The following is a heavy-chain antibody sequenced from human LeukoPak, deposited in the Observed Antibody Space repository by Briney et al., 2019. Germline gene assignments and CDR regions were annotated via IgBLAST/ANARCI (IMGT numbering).Heavy chain of an antibody. CDR2: IWYDGSNK. J-gene: IGHJ4*02. V-gene: IGHV3-33*01. Sequence: PGRSLRLSCAASGFTFSSYGMHWVRQAPGKGLEWVAVIWYDGSNKYYADSVKGRFTISRDNSKNTLYLQMNSLRAEDTAVYYCARDYYDSSGYYYGGHDYWGQRTLVTLSS. CDR3: ARDYYDSSGYYYGGHDY. CDR1: GFTFSSYG. D-gene: IGHD3-22*01.